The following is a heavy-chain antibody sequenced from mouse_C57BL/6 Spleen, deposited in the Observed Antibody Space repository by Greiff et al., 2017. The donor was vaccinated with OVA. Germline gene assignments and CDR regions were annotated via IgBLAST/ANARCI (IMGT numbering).Heavy chain of an antibody. V-gene: IGHV2-2*01. J-gene: IGHJ2*01. CDR2: IWSGGST. CDR3: ARNRDDGYYFFDY. D-gene: IGHD2-3*01. Sequence: VMLVESGPGLVQPSQSLSITCTVSGFSLTSYGVHWVRQSPGKGLEWLGVIWSGGSTDYNAAFISRLSISKDNSKSQVFFKMNSLQADDTAIYYCARNRDDGYYFFDYWGQGTTLTVSS. CDR1: GFSLTSYG.